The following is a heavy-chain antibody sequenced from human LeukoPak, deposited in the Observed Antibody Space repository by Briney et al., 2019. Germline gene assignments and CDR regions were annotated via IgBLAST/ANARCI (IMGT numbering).Heavy chain of an antibody. Sequence: GGSLRLSCAASGFTFNNYKMNWVRQAPGKGLEWVSCISSSGSYKYYADSAKGRFNISRDNAKNSLYLQMNSLRAEDMAVYYCAGDFLYWGQGILVTVSS. CDR1: GFTFNNYK. V-gene: IGHV3-21*01. CDR3: AGDFLY. D-gene: IGHD2/OR15-2a*01. J-gene: IGHJ4*02. CDR2: ISSSGSYK.